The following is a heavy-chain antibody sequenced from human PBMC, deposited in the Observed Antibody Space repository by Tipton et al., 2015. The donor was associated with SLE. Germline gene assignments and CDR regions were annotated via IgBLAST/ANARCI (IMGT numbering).Heavy chain of an antibody. CDR3: TRGLREYSGYDGY. J-gene: IGHJ4*02. D-gene: IGHD5-12*01. V-gene: IGHV3-49*04. Sequence: SLRLSCTGSGFRFGDFFMSWVRQAPGKGLEWIAFIRNKAYGATTEYAASVKGRFTISRDDSKSIAYLQMNSLKIEDAAVYFCTRGLREYSGYDGYWGQGTLVTVSS. CDR1: GFRFGDFF. CDR2: IRNKAYGATT.